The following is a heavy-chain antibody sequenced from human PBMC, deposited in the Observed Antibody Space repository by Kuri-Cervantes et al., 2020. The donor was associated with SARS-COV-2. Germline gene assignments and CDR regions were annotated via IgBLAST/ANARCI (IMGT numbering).Heavy chain of an antibody. V-gene: IGHV4-34*01. J-gene: IGHJ6*02. CDR2: INHSGST. CDR3: ARDGYSYGLLSYYYYYYGMDV. Sequence: ESLKISCAVYGGSFSGYYRSWLRQPPGKGLEWSGEINHSGSTNYNPSLKSRVTISVDTSKNQFSLKLSSVTAADTAVYYCARDGYSYGLLSYYYYYYGMDVWGQGTTVTVSS. D-gene: IGHD5-18*01. CDR1: GGSFSGYY.